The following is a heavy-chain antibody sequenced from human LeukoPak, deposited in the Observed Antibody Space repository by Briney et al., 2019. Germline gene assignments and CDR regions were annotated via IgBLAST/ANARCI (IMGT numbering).Heavy chain of an antibody. CDR1: GFTFSSYG. J-gene: IGHJ5*02. D-gene: IGHD3-10*01. CDR2: IWYDGSNK. CDR3: ARDGGFRGAKNWFDP. V-gene: IGHV3-33*01. Sequence: GGSLRLSCAASGFTFSSYGMHCVRQAPGKGLEWVAVIWYDGSNKYYADSVKGRFTISRDNSKNTLYLQMNSLRAEDTAVYYCARDGGFRGAKNWFDPWGQGTLVTVSS.